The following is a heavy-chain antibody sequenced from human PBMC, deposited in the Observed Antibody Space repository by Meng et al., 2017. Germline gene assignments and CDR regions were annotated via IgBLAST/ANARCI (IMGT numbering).Heavy chain of an antibody. CDR2: INPHSGGT. J-gene: IGHJ5*02. D-gene: IGHD6-19*01. CDR3: ARRVAVAGNTSRVRWFDP. V-gene: IGHV1-2*02. CDR1: GYTFTDYY. Sequence: QVQLVQAGAEVKKPGASVKVSCKASGYTFTDYYLRWVRQAPGQGLEWMGWINPHSGGTYFAQNFQGRVTLTSDTSISTAYMELSRLRSDDTAMYYCARRVAVAGNTSRVRWFDPWGQGTLVTVSS.